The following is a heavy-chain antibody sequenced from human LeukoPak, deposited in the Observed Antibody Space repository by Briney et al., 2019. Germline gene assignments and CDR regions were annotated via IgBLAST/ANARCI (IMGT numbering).Heavy chain of an antibody. J-gene: IGHJ4*02. CDR3: ARENSGSYREFDY. D-gene: IGHD1-26*01. CDR1: GGSISSYY. V-gene: IGHV4-4*07. CDR2: IYPSGST. Sequence: SETLSLTCTVSGGSISSYYWTWIRQPAGKGLEWIGRIYPSGSTNYNPSLKSRVTMSVDTSKNQFTLKLSSVTAADTAVYYCARENSGSYREFDYWGQGTLVTVSS.